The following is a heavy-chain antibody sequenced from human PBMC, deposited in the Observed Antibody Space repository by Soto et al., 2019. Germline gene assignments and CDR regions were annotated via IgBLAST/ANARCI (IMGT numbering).Heavy chain of an antibody. CDR1: GFTFSSYG. J-gene: IGHJ6*03. CDR2: IWYDGSNK. Sequence: QVQLVESGGGVVQPGRSLRLSCAASGFTFSSYGMHWVRQAPGKGLEWVAVIWYDGSNKYYADAVKGRFTISRDNSKKTLYLQIHSLRAEHTAVYYCARLNSGRAAVAGNRPYYDYYYMDVWGKGTTVTVSS. CDR3: ARLNSGRAAVAGNRPYYDYYYMDV. D-gene: IGHD6-19*01. V-gene: IGHV3-33*01.